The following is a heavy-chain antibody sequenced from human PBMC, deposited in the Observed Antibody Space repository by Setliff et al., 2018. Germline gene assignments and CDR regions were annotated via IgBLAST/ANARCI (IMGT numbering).Heavy chain of an antibody. CDR2: IYPGDSDT. Sequence: GESLKISCQGSGYSFANTWIAWVRQMPGKGLEWMGIIYPGDSDTKYGPSFQGQVTISVDKSTSTAYLQWSSLKASDTAMYYCARVRDCSGGSCHRGFYHYMDVWGKGTTVTV. CDR1: GYSFANTW. CDR3: ARVRDCSGGSCHRGFYHYMDV. V-gene: IGHV5-51*01. J-gene: IGHJ6*03. D-gene: IGHD2-15*01.